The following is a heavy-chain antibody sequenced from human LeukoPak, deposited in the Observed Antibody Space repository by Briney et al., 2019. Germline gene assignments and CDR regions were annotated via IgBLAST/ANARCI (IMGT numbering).Heavy chain of an antibody. D-gene: IGHD2-8*01. CDR1: GVSISSSTYY. V-gene: IGHV4-39*01. Sequence: PSETLSLTCTVSGVSISSSTYYCVWIRQPPGKGLEWIGRIYYSGSTYYNPSLKSRVTISGDTSKTQFSLKLNSVTAADTAVYYCARLQYCTDGVCSFAFDIWGQGTMVTVSS. CDR3: ARLQYCTDGVCSFAFDI. CDR2: IYYSGST. J-gene: IGHJ3*02.